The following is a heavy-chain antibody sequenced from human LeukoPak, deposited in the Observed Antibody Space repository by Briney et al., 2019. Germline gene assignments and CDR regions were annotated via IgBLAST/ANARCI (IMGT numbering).Heavy chain of an antibody. V-gene: IGHV3-30*02. CDR1: GFTFSTFG. CDR2: VRYDGTNK. D-gene: IGHD3-22*01. J-gene: IGHJ4*02. Sequence: GGSLRLSCAASGFAASGFTFSTFGMHWVRQAPGEGLEWVAFVRYDGTNKYYADSVKGRFTISRDDSKNTLYLQMNSLRAEDTAVYYCAKDNSYYYDSSQDYWGQGTLVTVSS. CDR3: AKDNSYYYDSSQDY.